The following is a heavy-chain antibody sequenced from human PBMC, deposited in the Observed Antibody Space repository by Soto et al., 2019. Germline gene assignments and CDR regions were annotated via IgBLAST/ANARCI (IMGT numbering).Heavy chain of an antibody. CDR3: AKELFADRSGYSSSWPDY. CDR2: ISWNSGSI. CDR1: GFTLDDYA. J-gene: IGHJ4*02. D-gene: IGHD6-13*01. V-gene: IGHV3-9*01. Sequence: GGSLRLSCAASGFTLDDYAMHWVRQAPGKGLEWVSGISWNSGSIGYADSVKGRFTISRDNAKNSLYLQMNSLRAEDTALYYCAKELFADRSGYSSSWPDYWGQGTLVTVSS.